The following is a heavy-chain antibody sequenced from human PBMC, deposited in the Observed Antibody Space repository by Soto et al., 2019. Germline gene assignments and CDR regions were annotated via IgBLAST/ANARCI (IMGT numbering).Heavy chain of an antibody. CDR3: ARGKYNWNYQSSDAFDI. CDR2: IYYSGST. V-gene: IGHV4-59*01. D-gene: IGHD1-7*01. J-gene: IGHJ3*02. Sequence: SETLSLTCTVSGGSISSYYWSWIRQPPGKGLEWTGYIYYSGSTNYNPSLKSRVTISVDTSKNQFSLKLSSVTAADTAVYYCARGKYNWNYQSSDAFDIWGQGTMVTVSS. CDR1: GGSISSYY.